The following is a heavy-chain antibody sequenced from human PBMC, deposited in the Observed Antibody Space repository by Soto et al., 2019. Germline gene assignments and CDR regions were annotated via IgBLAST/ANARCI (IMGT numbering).Heavy chain of an antibody. D-gene: IGHD3-10*01. CDR3: ARGDRGGFDL. CDR1: GFTFDYYW. J-gene: IGHJ3*01. V-gene: IGHV3-74*01. CDR2: VHSDGTTT. Sequence: EVQLVESGGGLVQPGESLRLSCADSGFTFDYYWMHWVRQAPGKGLVWVSRVHSDGTTTTYADSVKGRFTISRDNARNTVSLRMSSLRAEDTVIYYWARGDRGGFDLWGHGTVVTVSS.